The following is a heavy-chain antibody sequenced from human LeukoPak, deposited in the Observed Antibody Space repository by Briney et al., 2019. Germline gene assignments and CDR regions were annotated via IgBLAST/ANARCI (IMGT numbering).Heavy chain of an antibody. CDR2: ISGSGGST. CDR1: GFTFSSYA. D-gene: IGHD3-10*01. J-gene: IGHJ6*03. Sequence: GGSLRLSCAASGFTFSSYAMSWVRQAPGKGLEWVSAISGSGGSTYYADSVKGRFTISRDNSENTLYLQMNSLRAEDTAVYYCAKTGQYYYGSGGYPSYMDVWGKGTTVTVSS. V-gene: IGHV3-23*01. CDR3: AKTGQYYYGSGGYPSYMDV.